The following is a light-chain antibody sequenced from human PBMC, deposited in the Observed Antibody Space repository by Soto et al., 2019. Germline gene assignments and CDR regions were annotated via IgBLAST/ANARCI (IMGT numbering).Light chain of an antibody. Sequence: VTKQSPGTLSVSPGERATLSCRASQNIRSNLAWYQQKPGQAPRLLIYETSTRAPGIPARFSGSGSGAEFTLTISSLQSEDFAVYYCQHYFNWPLTFGRGTKVDIK. CDR2: ETS. V-gene: IGKV3-15*01. J-gene: IGKJ4*02. CDR1: QNIRSN. CDR3: QHYFNWPLT.